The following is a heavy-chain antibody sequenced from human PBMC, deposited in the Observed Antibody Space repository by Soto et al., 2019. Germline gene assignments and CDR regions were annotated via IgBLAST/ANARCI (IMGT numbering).Heavy chain of an antibody. Sequence: GASVKVSCTASGYTFTSYGISWVRHAPEQGLEWMGWISAYNGNTNYAQKLQGRVTMTTDTSTSTAYMELRSLRSDDTAVYYCARVWFGELRGDDACDIWGQGTMVTVSS. CDR2: ISAYNGNT. V-gene: IGHV1-18*01. J-gene: IGHJ3*02. CDR1: GYTFTSYG. CDR3: ARVWFGELRGDDACDI. D-gene: IGHD3-10*01.